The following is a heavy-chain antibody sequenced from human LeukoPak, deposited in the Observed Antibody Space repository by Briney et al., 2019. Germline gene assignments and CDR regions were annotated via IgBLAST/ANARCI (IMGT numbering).Heavy chain of an antibody. Sequence: SETLSLTCTVSGGSISSGSYYWSWIRQPAGKGLEWIGRIYTSGSTNYNPSLKSRVTISVDTSKNQFSLKLSSVTAADTAVYYCGRFGLKNWNYVDYWGQGTLVTVSS. CDR1: GGSISSGSYY. J-gene: IGHJ4*02. D-gene: IGHD3/OR15-3a*01. V-gene: IGHV4-61*02. CDR3: GRFGLKNWNYVDY. CDR2: IYTSGST.